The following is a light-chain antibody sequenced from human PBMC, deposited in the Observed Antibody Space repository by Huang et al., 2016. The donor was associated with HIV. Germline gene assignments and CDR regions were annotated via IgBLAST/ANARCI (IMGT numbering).Light chain of an antibody. J-gene: IGKJ3*01. CDR2: DAS. Sequence: DIQMTQSPSSLSASVGDRVTITCQASQDISNYLNWYQQKPGTAPKLLIYDASNLETGVPSRFSGSGSGTDFTFTISSLQPEDIATYYCQQYDNFPPTFGPGTKVDIK. CDR1: QDISNY. V-gene: IGKV1-33*01. CDR3: QQYDNFPPT.